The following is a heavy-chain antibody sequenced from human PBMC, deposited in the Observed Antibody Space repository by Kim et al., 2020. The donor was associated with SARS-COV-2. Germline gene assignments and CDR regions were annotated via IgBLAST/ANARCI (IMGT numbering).Heavy chain of an antibody. CDR1: GFTFSSYA. CDR3: AKSVYYYDSSGYYSSAYAFDI. CDR2: ISGSGGST. J-gene: IGHJ3*02. D-gene: IGHD3-22*01. V-gene: IGHV3-23*01. Sequence: GGSLRLSCAASGFTFSSYAMSWVRQAPGKGLEWVSAISGSGGSTYYADSVKGRFTISRDNSKNTLYLQMNSLRAEDTAVYYCAKSVYYYDSSGYYSSAYAFDIWGQGTMVTV.